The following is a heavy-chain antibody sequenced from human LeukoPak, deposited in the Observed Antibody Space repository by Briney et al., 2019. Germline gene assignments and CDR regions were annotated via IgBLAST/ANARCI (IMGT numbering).Heavy chain of an antibody. CDR1: GGSISGSRYY. CDR2: ISYGGNT. Sequence: SETLSFTCTVSGGSISGSRYYWGWIRQPPGRGLEWIGRISYGGNTFYNPSLNSRVTISIDTSKNQFSLKLSSVTAADTAVYYCARDSESHAFDIWGQGTMVTVSS. V-gene: IGHV4-39*02. CDR3: ARDSESHAFDI. J-gene: IGHJ3*02.